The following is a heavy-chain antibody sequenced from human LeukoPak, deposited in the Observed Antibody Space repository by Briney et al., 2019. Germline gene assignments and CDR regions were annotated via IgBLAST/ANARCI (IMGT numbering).Heavy chain of an antibody. CDR1: GFTFSSYA. D-gene: IGHD2-15*01. CDR2: ISAPGGNT. V-gene: IGHV3-23*01. Sequence: DPGGSLRLSCAASGFTFSSYALSRVRQPPGKGLEWVSTISAPGGNTYYADSVTGRFTISRDSSKSTLYLQMNSLRAEDTAVYYCAKGGGYSRNAFDIWGQGTMVTVSS. CDR3: AKGGGYSRNAFDI. J-gene: IGHJ3*02.